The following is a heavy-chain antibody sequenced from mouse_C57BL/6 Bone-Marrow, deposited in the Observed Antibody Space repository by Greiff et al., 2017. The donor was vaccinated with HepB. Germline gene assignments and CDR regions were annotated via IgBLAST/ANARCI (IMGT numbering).Heavy chain of an antibody. CDR3: ARWRLPDGSSYVYAMDY. J-gene: IGHJ4*01. CDR2: IHPNSSST. CDR1: GYTFTSYW. D-gene: IGHD1-1*01. V-gene: IGHV1-64*01. Sequence: QVQLQQPGAELVKPGASVKLSCKASGYTFTSYWMHWVKQRPGQGLEWIGMIHPNSSSTNYNEKFKSKATLTVDKSSSTAYMQLSSLTSEDSAVYYCARWRLPDGSSYVYAMDYWGQGNSVTGSS.